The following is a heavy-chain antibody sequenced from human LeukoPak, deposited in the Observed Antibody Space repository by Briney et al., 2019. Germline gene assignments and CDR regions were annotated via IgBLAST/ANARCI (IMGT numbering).Heavy chain of an antibody. CDR3: AKDREFRFGYFQH. J-gene: IGHJ1*01. Sequence: GGSLRLSCAASGFTFDDYAMHWVRQAPGKGLEWVAFIRYDGSNKYYADSVKGRFTISRDNSKNTLYLQMNSLRAEDTAVYYCAKDREFRFGYFQHWGQGTLVTVSS. D-gene: IGHD3-3*01. CDR2: IRYDGSNK. V-gene: IGHV3-30*02. CDR1: GFTFDDYA.